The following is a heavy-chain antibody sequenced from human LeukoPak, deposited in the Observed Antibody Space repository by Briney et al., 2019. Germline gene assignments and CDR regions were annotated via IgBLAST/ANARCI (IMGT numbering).Heavy chain of an antibody. CDR2: ISWGSGSL. J-gene: IGHJ4*02. V-gene: IGHV3-9*01. CDR1: GFNFDDYA. Sequence: GGSLRLSCAVFGFNFDDYAMHWVRQAPGKGLEWVSGISWGSGSLVYADSVKGRFTISRDNAKNSLYLQMNSLRVEDTAVYYCAKDLAVVAATCIGYWGQGTLVTVSS. D-gene: IGHD2-15*01. CDR3: AKDLAVVAATCIGY.